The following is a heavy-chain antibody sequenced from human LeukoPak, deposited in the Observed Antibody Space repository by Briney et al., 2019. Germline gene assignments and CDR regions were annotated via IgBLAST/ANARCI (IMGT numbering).Heavy chain of an antibody. D-gene: IGHD2-8*01. Sequence: SETLSLTCTVSGGSISSYYWSWIRQPPGKGLEWIGYIYSSGSTNCNPSLKSRATLSVDTSKNQLSLRLPSITPADTAVYYCARYYCPRGSCYHFDYWGQGTLVTVSS. J-gene: IGHJ4*02. CDR1: GGSISSYY. CDR2: IYSSGST. V-gene: IGHV4-59*01. CDR3: ARYYCPRGSCYHFDY.